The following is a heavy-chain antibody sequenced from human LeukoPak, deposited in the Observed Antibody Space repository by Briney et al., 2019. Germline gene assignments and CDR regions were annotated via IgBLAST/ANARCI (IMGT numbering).Heavy chain of an antibody. V-gene: IGHV3-30*04. CDR1: EFTFSNYA. D-gene: IGHD6-6*01. J-gene: IGHJ4*02. CDR2: ISYDGSSE. CDR3: ARDGEAGRIFDY. Sequence: PGGSLRLSCAASEFTFSNYAMHWVRQAPGKGLEWAALISYDGSSEFYADSVKGRFTISKDNSKNALYLQMNSLRAEDTAVYYCARDGEAGRIFDYWGQGTLVTVSS.